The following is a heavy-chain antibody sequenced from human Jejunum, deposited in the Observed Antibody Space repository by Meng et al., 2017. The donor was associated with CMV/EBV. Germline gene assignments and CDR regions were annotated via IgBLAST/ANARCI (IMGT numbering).Heavy chain of an antibody. Sequence: SLTCAGKGGAFSDDNWSRISQPQGKGKGWIGKRNDGGRTNYKPSVKSRGTISTNTTSNQFTMKLTYVNAAETDVYYCAENAHSRDGGYWGQGTLVTVSS. CDR1: GGAFSDDN. CDR3: AENAHSRDGGY. CDR2: RNDGGRT. V-gene: IGHV4-34*01. D-gene: IGHD3-16*01. J-gene: IGHJ4*02.